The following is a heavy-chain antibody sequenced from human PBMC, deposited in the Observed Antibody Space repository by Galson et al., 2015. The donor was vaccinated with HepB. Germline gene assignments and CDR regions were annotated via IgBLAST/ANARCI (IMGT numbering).Heavy chain of an antibody. V-gene: IGHV4-34*01. CDR3: ARVGTREYSGYALANNNWFDP. CDR2: INHSGST. Sequence: LSLTCAVYGGSFSGYYWRWIRQPPGKGLEWIGEINHSGSTNYNPSLKSRVTISVDTSKNQFSLKLSSVTAADTAVYYCARVGTREYSGYALANNNWFDPWGQ. CDR1: GGSFSGYY. D-gene: IGHD5-12*01. J-gene: IGHJ5*02.